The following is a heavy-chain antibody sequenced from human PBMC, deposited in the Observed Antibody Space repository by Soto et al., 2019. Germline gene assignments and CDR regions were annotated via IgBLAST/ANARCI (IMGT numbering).Heavy chain of an antibody. CDR3: ANMAGSFDY. J-gene: IGHJ4*02. D-gene: IGHD6-19*01. CDR2: IGGGGYTT. V-gene: IGHV3-23*01. CDR1: GFTFSNYA. Sequence: PGGSLRLSCAASGFTFSNYAMSWVRQAPGKGLEWVSTIGGGGYTTYYADSVKGRFTISRDNSNNTLYLQMNSLRPEDTAVYYCANMAGSFDYWGQGTLVTVSS.